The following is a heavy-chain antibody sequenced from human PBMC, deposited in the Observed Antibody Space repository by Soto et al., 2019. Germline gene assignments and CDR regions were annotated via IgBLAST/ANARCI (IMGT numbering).Heavy chain of an antibody. V-gene: IGHV3-23*01. Sequence: EVQLLASGGGLVQPGGSLRLSCVGSGFFFSSYTMTWVRQAPEKGLAWVSSFSATSENTYYADSVRGRFTISRDNSKNPLVLQMNSRTAEDTAMYYCAKARDQQWVRLPFDYWGQGSLVIVSS. CDR2: FSATSENT. CDR3: AKARDQQWVRLPFDY. CDR1: GFFFSSYT. J-gene: IGHJ4*02. D-gene: IGHD6-19*01.